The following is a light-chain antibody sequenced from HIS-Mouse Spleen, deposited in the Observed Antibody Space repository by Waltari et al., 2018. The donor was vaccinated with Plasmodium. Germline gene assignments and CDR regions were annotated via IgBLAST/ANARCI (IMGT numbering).Light chain of an antibody. Sequence: QSALTQPASVSGSPGQSITISCTATSSDVGGYNYVSWYQQHPGKAPKPMIYEVSNRPSGVSNRFSGSKSGNTASLTISGLQAEDEADYYCSSYTSSSTWVFGGGTKLTVL. V-gene: IGLV2-14*01. CDR3: SSYTSSSTWV. CDR1: SSDVGGYNY. CDR2: EVS. J-gene: IGLJ3*02.